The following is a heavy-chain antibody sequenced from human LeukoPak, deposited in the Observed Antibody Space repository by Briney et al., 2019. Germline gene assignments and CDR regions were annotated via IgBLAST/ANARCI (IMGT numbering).Heavy chain of an antibody. Sequence: GGSLRLSCVASGFTFSSYAMSWVRQAPGKGLEWVSAISGSGGSTYYADSVKGRFTISRDNSRNTLSLQMNSLRVEDTAVYYCAKDGMELPFDYWGQGTLVTVSS. J-gene: IGHJ4*02. CDR3: AKDGMELPFDY. CDR1: GFTFSSYA. D-gene: IGHD1-26*01. CDR2: ISGSGGST. V-gene: IGHV3-23*01.